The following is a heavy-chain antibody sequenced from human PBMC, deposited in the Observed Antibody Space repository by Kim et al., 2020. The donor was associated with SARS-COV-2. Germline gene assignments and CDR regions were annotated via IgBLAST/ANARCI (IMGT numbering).Heavy chain of an antibody. V-gene: IGHV6-1*01. J-gene: IGHJ4*02. Sequence: VSVKSRLTINPDTSKNQFSLQLNSVNPADTAVYYCASDRRIAVAGTSLDYWGQGTLVTVSS. CDR3: ASDRRIAVAGTSLDY. D-gene: IGHD6-19*01.